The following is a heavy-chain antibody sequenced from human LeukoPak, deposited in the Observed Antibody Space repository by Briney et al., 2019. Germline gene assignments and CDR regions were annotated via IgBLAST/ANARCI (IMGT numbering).Heavy chain of an antibody. CDR3: VKDMWSGYFDF. V-gene: IGHV3-23*01. Sequence: GGSLRLSCAASGFTFSSYDMTWVRQAPGKGLEWVSSISGRGDRSFYADSVKGRFTISRESSENTLFLQLKSVRAEDTAIYYCVKDMWSGYFDFWGQGALVTVSS. CDR1: GFTFSSYD. CDR2: ISGRGDRS. J-gene: IGHJ4*02. D-gene: IGHD1-26*01.